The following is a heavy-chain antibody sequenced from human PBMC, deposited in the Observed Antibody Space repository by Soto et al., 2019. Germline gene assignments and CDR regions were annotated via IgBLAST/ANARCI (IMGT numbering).Heavy chain of an antibody. D-gene: IGHD6-13*01. CDR3: AGEGGQQLNGYYFDY. CDR2: IYYSGST. Sequence: PSETLSLTCTVSGCSIISGGYYWSWIRQHPGKGLEWIGYIYYSGSTYYNPSLKSRVTISVDTSKNQFSLKLSSVTAADTAVYYCAGEGGQQLNGYYFDYWGQGTLVTVSS. J-gene: IGHJ4*02. V-gene: IGHV4-31*03. CDR1: GCSIISGGYY.